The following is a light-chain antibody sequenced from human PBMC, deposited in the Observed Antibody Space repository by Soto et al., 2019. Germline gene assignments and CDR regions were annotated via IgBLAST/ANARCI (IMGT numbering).Light chain of an antibody. Sequence: QAVVTQPPSLSAAPGQKVTISCSGSRSNIGNNPVSWYQQLPMTAPKLLIYDNNARPSGIPDRFSGSKSDTSATLGITGLQTGDEAHYYCVAWDDGLSAFVFGGGTKLTVL. V-gene: IGLV1-51*01. CDR3: VAWDDGLSAFV. CDR2: DNN. J-gene: IGLJ2*01. CDR1: RSNIGNNP.